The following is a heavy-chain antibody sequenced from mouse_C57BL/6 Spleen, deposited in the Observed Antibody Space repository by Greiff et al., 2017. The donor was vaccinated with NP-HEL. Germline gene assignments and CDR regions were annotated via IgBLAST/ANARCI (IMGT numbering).Heavy chain of an antibody. J-gene: IGHJ4*01. V-gene: IGHV1-81*01. CDR3: ARRDYYGSSNYYAMDY. D-gene: IGHD1-1*01. CDR2: IYPRSGNT. CDR1: GYTFTSYG. Sequence: VQGVESGAELARPGASVKLSCKASGYTFTSYGISWVKQRTGQGLEWIGEIYPRSGNTYYNEKFKGKATLTADKSSSTAYMELRSLTSEDSAVYFCARRDYYGSSNYYAMDYWGQGTSVTVSS.